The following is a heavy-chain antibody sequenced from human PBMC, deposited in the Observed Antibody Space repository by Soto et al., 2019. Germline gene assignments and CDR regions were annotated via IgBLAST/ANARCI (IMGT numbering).Heavy chain of an antibody. J-gene: IGHJ4*02. V-gene: IGHV3-15*01. Sequence: AGGSLRLSCAASGFTFSNAWMVWVRQAPGKGLEWIGLIKSKTDGETTAYAAPVRGRFTISRDNSKNTIFLHMDSLRAEDTAVYYCAKDRNYPRDQFHYWGQGTLVTVSS. CDR1: GFTFSNAW. D-gene: IGHD1-7*01. CDR3: AKDRNYPRDQFHY. CDR2: IKSKTDGETT.